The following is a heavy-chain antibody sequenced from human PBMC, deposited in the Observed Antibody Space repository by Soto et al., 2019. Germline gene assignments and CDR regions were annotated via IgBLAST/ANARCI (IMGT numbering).Heavy chain of an antibody. V-gene: IGHV1-69*13. CDR3: ARAVGAALDY. Sequence: SVKVSCKASGGTFSSYAISWVRQAPGQGLEWMGGIIPIFGTANYAQKFQGRVTITADASTSTAYMELRSLTSDDTAVYYCARAVGAALDYWGQGTLVTVSS. CDR1: GGTFSSYA. CDR2: IIPIFGTA. D-gene: IGHD6-25*01. J-gene: IGHJ4*02.